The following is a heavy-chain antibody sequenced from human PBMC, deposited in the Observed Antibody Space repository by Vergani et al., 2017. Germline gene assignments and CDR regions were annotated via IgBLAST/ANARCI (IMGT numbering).Heavy chain of an antibody. CDR1: GGTFSSYT. CDR2: IIPILGIA. Sequence: QVQLVQSGAEVKKPGSSVKVSCKASGGTFSSYTISWVRQAPGQGLEWMGRIIPILGIANYAQKFQGRVTITADKSTSTAFMELSSLRSEATAVYYCASNIRYPNQNDYWGQGTLVTVSS. D-gene: IGHD3-9*01. V-gene: IGHV1-69*02. J-gene: IGHJ4*02. CDR3: ASNIRYPNQNDY.